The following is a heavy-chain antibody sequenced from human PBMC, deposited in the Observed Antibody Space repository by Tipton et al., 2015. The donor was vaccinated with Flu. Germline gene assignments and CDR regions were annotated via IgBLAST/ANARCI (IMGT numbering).Heavy chain of an antibody. J-gene: IGHJ4*02. CDR3: ARSPILRGKWDY. V-gene: IGHV1-46*02. Sequence: QLVQSGAEVKKPGASVKVSCKASGFTFNSYYVNWVRQAPGQGLEWMGIINPSGDTTSYAQKFQGRIAMTRDTSTSTVYMELSSLRSEDTAVYYCARSPILRGKWDYWGRGTLVTVSS. D-gene: IGHD2-21*01. CDR1: GFTFNSYY. CDR2: INPSGDTT.